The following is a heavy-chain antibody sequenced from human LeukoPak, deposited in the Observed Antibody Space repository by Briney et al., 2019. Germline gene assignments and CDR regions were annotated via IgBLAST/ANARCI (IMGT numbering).Heavy chain of an antibody. V-gene: IGHV4-59*01. D-gene: IGHD3-9*01. J-gene: IGHJ4*02. Sequence: SETLSLTCTVSGGSISSYYWSWIRQPPGKGLGWIGYIYYSGSTNYNPSLKSRVTISVDTSKNQFSLKLNSVTAADAAVYYCARELTGYYVDYWGQGTLVTVSS. CDR2: IYYSGST. CDR3: ARELTGYYVDY. CDR1: GGSISSYY.